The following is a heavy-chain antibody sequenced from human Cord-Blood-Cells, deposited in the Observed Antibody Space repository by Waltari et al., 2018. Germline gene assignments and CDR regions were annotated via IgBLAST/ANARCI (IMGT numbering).Heavy chain of an antibody. CDR1: GGTFSSYA. V-gene: IGHV1-69*06. CDR2: IIPIFGTA. Sequence: QVQLVQSGAEVKKPGSSVKVSCKASGGTFSSYAISWVRPAPGQGLEWMGWIIPIFGTANYAQKFQGRVTITADKSTSTAYMELSSLRSEDTAVYYCARYKGPNYYGSGSYYDYWGQGTLVTVSS. CDR3: ARYKGPNYYGSGSYYDY. J-gene: IGHJ4*02. D-gene: IGHD3-10*01.